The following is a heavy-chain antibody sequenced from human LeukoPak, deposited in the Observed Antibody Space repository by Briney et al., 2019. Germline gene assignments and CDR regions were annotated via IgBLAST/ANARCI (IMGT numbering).Heavy chain of an antibody. CDR1: GGSLSGYY. CDR2: INHSGST. J-gene: IGHJ4*02. Sequence: PSETLSLTCAVYGGSLSGYYWSWIRQPPGKGLEWIGEINHSGSTNYNPSLKSRVTISVDTSKNQFSLKLSSVTAADTAVYYCARGSGYWGQGTLVTVSS. CDR3: ARGSGY. D-gene: IGHD3-10*01. V-gene: IGHV4-34*01.